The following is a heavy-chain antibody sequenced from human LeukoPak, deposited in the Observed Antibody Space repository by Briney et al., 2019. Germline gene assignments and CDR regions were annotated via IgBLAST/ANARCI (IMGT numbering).Heavy chain of an antibody. D-gene: IGHD3-22*01. CDR1: SDSISRSYFY. Sequence: SETLSLTCTVTSDSISRSYFYWGWVRRPPGKGLEWIGSIYLTGSTYYNSSLKSRLTISLDTSRDQFSLKLSSVTAADTAVYYCARLGDSGYYADFWGQGTLVTVSS. V-gene: IGHV4-39*01. CDR2: IYLTGST. J-gene: IGHJ4*02. CDR3: ARLGDSGYYADF.